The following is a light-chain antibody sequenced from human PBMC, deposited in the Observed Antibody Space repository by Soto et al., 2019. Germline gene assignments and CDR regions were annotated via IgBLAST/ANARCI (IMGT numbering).Light chain of an antibody. CDR3: SSYTSSSFWV. CDR2: DVS. CDR1: SSDVGGYNY. V-gene: IGLV2-14*01. Sequence: QSALTQPASVSGSPGQSITISCTGTSSDVGGYNYVSWYQQHPGKAPKLMIYDVSNRPSGVSSRVSGSKSGNTASLTISGLQAEDEADYYCSSYTSSSFWVFGGGTKLTVL. J-gene: IGLJ3*02.